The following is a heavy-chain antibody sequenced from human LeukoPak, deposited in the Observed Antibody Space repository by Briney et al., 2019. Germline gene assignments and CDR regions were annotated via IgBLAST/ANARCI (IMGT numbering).Heavy chain of an antibody. CDR3: ASAVNGIAHPPYYYYMDV. J-gene: IGHJ6*03. Sequence: PSETLSLTCTVSGGSISSSSYYWSWIRQPPGKRLEWVGESNDSGGTNYNPSLKSRVTISADKSKNQVSLRLTSVTAADTAVYYCASAVNGIAHPPYYYYMDVWGKGTTVTVSS. V-gene: IGHV4-61*05. CDR1: GGSISSSSYY. D-gene: IGHD1-26*01. CDR2: SNDSGGT.